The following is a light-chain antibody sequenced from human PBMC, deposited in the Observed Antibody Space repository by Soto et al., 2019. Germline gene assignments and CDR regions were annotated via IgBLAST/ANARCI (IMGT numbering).Light chain of an antibody. CDR3: QQYGSSPPRT. CDR2: GAS. CDR1: QSVSNDF. Sequence: ESVLTQSPGILSLSPGERATVSCRASQSVSNDFLAWYQQKPGQAPRLLIYGASTRATDVPDRFSGSGSGADFTLTISRLEPEDFAVYYCQQYGSSPPRTFGQGTKVDI. V-gene: IGKV3-20*01. J-gene: IGKJ1*01.